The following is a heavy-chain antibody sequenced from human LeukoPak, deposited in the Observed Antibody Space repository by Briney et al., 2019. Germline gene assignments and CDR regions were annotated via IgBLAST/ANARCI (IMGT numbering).Heavy chain of an antibody. CDR3: ARPPGSYDPFDY. J-gene: IGHJ4*02. Sequence: ASVKVSCKASGYTLTGYYMHWVRQAPGQGLEWMGWINPNSGGTNYAQKFQGRVTMTRDTSISTAYMELSRLRSDDTAVYYCARPPGSYDPFDYWGQGTLVTVSS. V-gene: IGHV1-2*02. CDR2: INPNSGGT. D-gene: IGHD1-26*01. CDR1: GYTLTGYY.